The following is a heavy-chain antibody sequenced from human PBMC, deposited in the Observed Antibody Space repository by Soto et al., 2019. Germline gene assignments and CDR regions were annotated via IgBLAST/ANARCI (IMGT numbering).Heavy chain of an antibody. CDR2: IIPIFGTA. J-gene: IGHJ5*02. CDR3: AGVGWFDP. Sequence: QVQLVQSGAEVKKPGSSVKVSCKASGGTFSSYAISWVRQAPGQGLEWMGGIIPIFGTANYAQKFQGRVXXTANESASPAYMELSSLRSEDSAVYYCAGVGWFDPWGQGTLVTVSS. CDR1: GGTFSSYA. V-gene: IGHV1-69*12.